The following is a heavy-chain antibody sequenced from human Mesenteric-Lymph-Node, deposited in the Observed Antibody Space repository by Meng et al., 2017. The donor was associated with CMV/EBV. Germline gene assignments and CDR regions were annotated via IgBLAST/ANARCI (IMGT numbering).Heavy chain of an antibody. CDR1: GGSFSGSY. Sequence: SETLSLTCAVYGGSFSGSYWTWIRQPPGMGLEWIGEISHGIGEVNRGASTNYNPSPKSRVTMSIDTSNNQFSLNLRSVAAADTAVYYCARLTYSGSYYFDYWGQGMLVTVSS. CDR3: ARLTYSGSYYFDY. D-gene: IGHD6-25*01. CDR2: VNRGAST. V-gene: IGHV4-34*01. J-gene: IGHJ4*02.